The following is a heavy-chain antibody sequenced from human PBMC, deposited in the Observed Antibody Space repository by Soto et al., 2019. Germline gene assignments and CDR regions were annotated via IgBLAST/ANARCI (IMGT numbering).Heavy chain of an antibody. J-gene: IGHJ6*02. V-gene: IGHV3-30*18. D-gene: IGHD3-10*01. Sequence: QVQLVESGGGVVQPGRSLRLSCAASGFTFSSYGMHWVRQAPGKGLEWVAVISYDGSNKYYADSVKGRFTISRDNSKNTLYLQMNSLRAEDTAVYYCAKDSITTGGMDVWGQGTTVTVSS. CDR2: ISYDGSNK. CDR3: AKDSITTGGMDV. CDR1: GFTFSSYG.